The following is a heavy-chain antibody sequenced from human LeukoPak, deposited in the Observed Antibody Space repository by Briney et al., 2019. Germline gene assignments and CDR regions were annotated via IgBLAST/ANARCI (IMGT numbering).Heavy chain of an antibody. V-gene: IGHV3-7*01. CDR3: ASGAYDFWSGYNYYYMDV. J-gene: IGHJ6*03. D-gene: IGHD3-3*01. CDR2: IKQDGSGK. CDR1: GFTFSSYW. Sequence: GGSLRLSCAASGFTFSSYWMSWVRQAPGKGLEWVANIKQDGSGKYYVDSVKGRFTISRDNAKNSLYLQMNSLRAEDTAVYYCASGAYDFWSGYNYYYMDVWGKGTTVTVSS.